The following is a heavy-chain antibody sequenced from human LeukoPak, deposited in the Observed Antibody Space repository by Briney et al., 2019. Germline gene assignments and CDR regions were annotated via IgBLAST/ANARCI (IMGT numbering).Heavy chain of an antibody. D-gene: IGHD4-11*01. CDR2: INPSGNST. Sequence: ASVNVSCKASGYTFTNYYMHWVRQAPGQGLEWMGIINPSGNSTSYAQKFQGRVTMTRDTSTSTVYMELSSVRSEDTAVYYCARGFTVRSPFDYWGQGTLVTVSS. V-gene: IGHV1-46*01. CDR3: ARGFTVRSPFDY. CDR1: GYTFTNYY. J-gene: IGHJ4*02.